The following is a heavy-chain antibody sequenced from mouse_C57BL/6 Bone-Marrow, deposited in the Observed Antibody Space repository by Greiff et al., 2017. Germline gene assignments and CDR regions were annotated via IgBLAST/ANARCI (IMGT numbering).Heavy chain of an antibody. CDR2: ISLKSDNYAS. D-gene: IGHD2-2*01. CDR1: GFTFSNYW. CDR3: TDGWRYCDY. J-gene: IGHJ2*01. V-gene: IGHV6-3*01. Sequence: EVKVEESGGGLVQPGGSMKLSCVASGFTFSNYWMNWVRQSPEKGLEWVAQISLKSDNYASHYAVSVKGSFTISRNDSKSRVYLQMNNLRAEDTGIYYCTDGWRYCDYGGQGTTLTVSS.